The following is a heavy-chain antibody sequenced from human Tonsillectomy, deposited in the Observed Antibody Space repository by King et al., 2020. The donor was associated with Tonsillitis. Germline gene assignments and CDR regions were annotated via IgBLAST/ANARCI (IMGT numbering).Heavy chain of an antibody. D-gene: IGHD6-13*01. CDR1: GFTLANYW. CDR2: IKQDGNEM. CDR3: ARGTTSSWWFGSYFQR. J-gene: IGHJ1*01. V-gene: IGHV3-7*03. Sequence: QLVQSGGGLVQPGGSLRLSCAASGFTLANYWMSWVRQAPGKGLEWVANIKQDGNEMYYVDSVKGRFNNPRDNAKNSLFLQMNSLRAEDTAVYYCARGTTSSWWFGSYFQRWGQGTLVTVS.